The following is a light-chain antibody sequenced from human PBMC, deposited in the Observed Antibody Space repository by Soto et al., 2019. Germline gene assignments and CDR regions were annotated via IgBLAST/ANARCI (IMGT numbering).Light chain of an antibody. Sequence: DIQMTQSPSSVSASVGDRVTITCRASQDISSSLAWYQQKPGKAPVLLIYAASSLQSGVPSRFSGSGSGTDFTLTISSLQPEDFATYYCPQSDSFPRTFCQGTKVEIK. CDR2: AAS. CDR3: PQSDSFPRT. V-gene: IGKV1-12*01. J-gene: IGKJ1*01. CDR1: QDISSS.